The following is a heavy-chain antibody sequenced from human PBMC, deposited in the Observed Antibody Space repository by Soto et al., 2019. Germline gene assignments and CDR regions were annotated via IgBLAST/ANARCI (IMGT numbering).Heavy chain of an antibody. CDR3: ARAKLLWFGELLYSPYYYGMDV. V-gene: IGHV5-10-1*01. J-gene: IGHJ6*02. D-gene: IGHD3-10*01. Sequence: GSLKISCKGSGYSFTSYWISWVRQMPGKGLEWMGRIDPSDSYTNYSPSFQGHVTISADKSISTAYLQWSSLKASDTAMYYCARAKLLWFGELLYSPYYYGMDVWGQGTTVTVSS. CDR1: GYSFTSYW. CDR2: IDPSDSYT.